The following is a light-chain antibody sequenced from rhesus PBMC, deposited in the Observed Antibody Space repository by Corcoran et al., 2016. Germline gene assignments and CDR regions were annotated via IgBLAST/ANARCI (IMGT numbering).Light chain of an antibody. CDR2: AVS. CDR1: SSDIGGYNY. CDR3: SSYAGSNTYI. Sequence: QAALTQPTSVSGSPGPSVTLSCPGTSSDIGGYNYVSWYQQHPGKAPKLMIYAVSKRPSGVSDRFSGSKSGNTASLTISGLQAEDEADYYCSSYAGSNTYIFGAGTRLTVL. J-gene: IGLJ1*01. V-gene: IGLV2-23*01.